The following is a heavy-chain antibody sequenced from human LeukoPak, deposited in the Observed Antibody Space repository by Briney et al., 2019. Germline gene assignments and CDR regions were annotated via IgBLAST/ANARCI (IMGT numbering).Heavy chain of an antibody. Sequence: PGGSLRLSCAASGFTFSSYSMNWVRQAPGKGLEWIGFIRSKTYGGTTDYAASATGRFTISRDDSKSVAYLQMNSLKTEDTAVYYCTRCNSGRFGNDYFDYWGQGSLLTVSS. CDR1: GFTFSSYS. V-gene: IGHV3-49*04. CDR3: TRCNSGRFGNDYFDY. CDR2: IRSKTYGGTT. D-gene: IGHD6-19*01. J-gene: IGHJ4*02.